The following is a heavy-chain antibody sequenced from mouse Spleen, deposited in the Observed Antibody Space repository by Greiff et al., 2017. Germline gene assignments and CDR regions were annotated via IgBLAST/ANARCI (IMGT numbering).Heavy chain of an antibody. CDR1: GFTFSSYA. CDR3: ARPSTMITTGGFAY. D-gene: IGHD2-4*01. V-gene: IGHV5-9-3*01. J-gene: IGHJ3*01. Sequence: EVHLVESGGGLVKLGGSLKLSCAASGFTFSSYAMSWVRQTPEKRLEWVATISSGGGNTYYPDSVKGRFTISRDNAKNTLYLQMSSLKSEDTAMYYCARPSTMITTGGFAYWGQGTLVTVSA. CDR2: ISSGGGNT.